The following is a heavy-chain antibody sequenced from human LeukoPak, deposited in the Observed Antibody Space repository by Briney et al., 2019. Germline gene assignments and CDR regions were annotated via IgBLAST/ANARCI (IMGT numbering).Heavy chain of an antibody. CDR2: INHSGST. CDR1: GGSISSGSYY. D-gene: IGHD5-12*01. J-gene: IGHJ6*03. Sequence: SETLSLTCTVSGGSISSGSYYWGWIRQPPGKGLEWIGEINHSGSTNYNPSLKSRVTISVDTSKNQFSLKLSSVTAADTAVYYCARFGRSVRATTSRSITNYYYYYYMDVWGKGTTVTVSS. CDR3: ARFGRSVRATTSRSITNYYYYYYMDV. V-gene: IGHV4-39*07.